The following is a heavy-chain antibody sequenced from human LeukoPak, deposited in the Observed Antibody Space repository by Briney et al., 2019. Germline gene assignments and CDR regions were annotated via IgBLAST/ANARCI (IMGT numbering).Heavy chain of an antibody. D-gene: IGHD3-22*01. CDR2: ISPRGDIT. CDR3: AKDFSVYYYVSRVLDY. J-gene: IGHJ4*02. V-gene: IGHV3-23*01. Sequence: GGTLRLSCAASGFSFRSHGMNWVRQAPGKGLEWVSGISPRGDITYYKDSVRGRFTISRDNSKKTLYLQMNSLRPEDTAVYYCAKDFSVYYYVSRVLDYWGQGTLVTVSS. CDR1: GFSFRSHG.